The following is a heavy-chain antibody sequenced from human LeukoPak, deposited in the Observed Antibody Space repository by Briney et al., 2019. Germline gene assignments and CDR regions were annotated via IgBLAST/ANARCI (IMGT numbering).Heavy chain of an antibody. CDR3: ARGLGYCSGGTCHHYFDY. D-gene: IGHD2-15*01. J-gene: IGHJ4*02. CDR2: ISRSRSHI. V-gene: IGHV3-21*01. CDR1: GFTFSSYH. Sequence: PGGSLRLSCAASGFTFSSYHMNWVRQAPGKGLEWVSSISRSRSHISYADSLKGRFTMSSDNARNSLYLQMISLRADDTAVYYCARGLGYCSGGTCHHYFDYWGQGTLVTVSS.